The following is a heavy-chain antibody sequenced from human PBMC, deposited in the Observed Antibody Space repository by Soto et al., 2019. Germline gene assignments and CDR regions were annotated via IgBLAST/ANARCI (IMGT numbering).Heavy chain of an antibody. J-gene: IGHJ2*01. CDR2: LNPGNGNT. CDR3: ARDQGIPYCGGDCYSDWYFDL. Sequence: QVQLVQSGAEVKEPGASVKVSCRASGYTFTNYAIHWVRQAPGQRLEWMGWLNPGNGNTKYPQKFQGRVTITRDTSASTAYMFLSSLRWEDTAVDYCARDQGIPYCGGDCYSDWYFDLWGRGTLVTVSS. V-gene: IGHV1-3*01. D-gene: IGHD2-21*01. CDR1: GYTFTNYA.